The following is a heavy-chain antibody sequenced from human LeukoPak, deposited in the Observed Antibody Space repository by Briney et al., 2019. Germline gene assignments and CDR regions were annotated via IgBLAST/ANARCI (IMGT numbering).Heavy chain of an antibody. V-gene: IGHV1-24*01. Sequence: ASVKVSCKVSGYTLTELSMHWVRQAPGKGLEWMGGFDPEDGETIYAQKFQGRVTMTEDTSTDTAYMELSSLRSEDTAVYYCATLGGLLQPYYYYYYMDVWGKGTTVTVSS. CDR1: GYTLTELS. CDR3: ATLGGLLQPYYYYYYMDV. J-gene: IGHJ6*03. CDR2: FDPEDGET. D-gene: IGHD3-10*01.